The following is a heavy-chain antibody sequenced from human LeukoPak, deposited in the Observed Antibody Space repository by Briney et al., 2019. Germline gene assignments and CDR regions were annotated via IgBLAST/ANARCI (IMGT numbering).Heavy chain of an antibody. CDR2: ISGSGGST. D-gene: IGHD5-18*01. CDR3: AKALGGYSYGYPLYYFDY. CDR1: GFTSSNYA. J-gene: IGHJ4*02. Sequence: GGSLRLSCAASGFTSSNYAMSWVRQAPGKGLEWVSAISGSGGSTYYADSVKGRFTISRDNSKNTLYLQMNSLRAEDTAVYYCAKALGGYSYGYPLYYFDYWGQGTLVTVSS. V-gene: IGHV3-23*01.